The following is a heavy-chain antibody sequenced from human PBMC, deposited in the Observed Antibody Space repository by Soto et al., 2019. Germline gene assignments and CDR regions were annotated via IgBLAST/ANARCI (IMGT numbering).Heavy chain of an antibody. Sequence: EVQLLESGGGLIQPGGSLRLSCAASGFTVSSNYMSWVRQAPGKGLEWVSVIYSGGSTYYADSVKGRFTISRDKSKNTLYLQMNSLRAEDTAVYYCARVSSSWEYYYYGMDVWGQGTTVTVSS. CDR1: GFTVSSNY. D-gene: IGHD6-13*01. V-gene: IGHV3-53*01. J-gene: IGHJ6*02. CDR2: IYSGGST. CDR3: ARVSSSWEYYYYGMDV.